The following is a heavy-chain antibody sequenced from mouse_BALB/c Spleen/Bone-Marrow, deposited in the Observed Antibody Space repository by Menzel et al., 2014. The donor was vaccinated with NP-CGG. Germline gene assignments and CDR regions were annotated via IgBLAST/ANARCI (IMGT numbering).Heavy chain of an antibody. CDR2: IAPGSGTT. J-gene: IGHJ4*01. CDR3: ARYDYAMDY. D-gene: IGHD2-3*01. Sequence: DLVKPGAPVKLSCKASGYTFTNFWINWIKQRPGQGLEWIGRIAPGSGTTYYNEMLKGKATLTVDTSSSTAYIQLSSLSSEDSAVYFCARYDYAMDYWGQGTSVTVSS. CDR1: GYTFTNFW. V-gene: IGHV1S41*01.